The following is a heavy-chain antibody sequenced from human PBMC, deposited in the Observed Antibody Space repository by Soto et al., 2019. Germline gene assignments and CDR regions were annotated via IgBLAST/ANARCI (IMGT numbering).Heavy chain of an antibody. Sequence: SEILSLTCTVCGGSISSSSYYWGWIRQPPGKGLEWIGSIYYSGSTYCNPSLKSRVTISADTSKNQFSLKLNSVTAADTAVYYCASMGRGYSYGFYFDSWGQGTLVTVSS. CDR2: IYYSGST. CDR1: GGSISSSSYY. J-gene: IGHJ4*02. CDR3: ASMGRGYSYGFYFDS. D-gene: IGHD5-18*01. V-gene: IGHV4-39*01.